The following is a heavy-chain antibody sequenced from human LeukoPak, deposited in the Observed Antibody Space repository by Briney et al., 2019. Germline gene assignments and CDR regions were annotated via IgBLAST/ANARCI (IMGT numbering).Heavy chain of an antibody. V-gene: IGHV1-18*04. CDR3: ARDYDSSGYYSNWFDP. CDR1: GYTFTGYY. CDR2: ISAYNGNT. Sequence: ASVKVSCKASGYTFTGYYMHWVRQAPGQGLEWMGWISAYNGNTNYAQKLQGRVTMTTDTSTSTAYMELRSLRSDDTAVYYCARDYDSSGYYSNWFDPWGQGTLVTVSS. J-gene: IGHJ5*02. D-gene: IGHD3-22*01.